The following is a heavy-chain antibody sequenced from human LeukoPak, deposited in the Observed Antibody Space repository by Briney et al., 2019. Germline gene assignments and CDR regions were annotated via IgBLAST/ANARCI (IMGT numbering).Heavy chain of an antibody. V-gene: IGHV3-11*01. CDR1: GFTFSDYY. D-gene: IGHD4-17*01. CDR3: AKDRSTVGLDAFDI. J-gene: IGHJ3*02. CDR2: IISSGSTI. Sequence: PGGSLRLSCAASGFTFSDYYRSWIRQAPGKGLGWVSYIISSGSTIYYADTVKGRFTISRDNSKNTLYLQMNSLRAEDTAVYYCAKDRSTVGLDAFDIWGQGTMVTVSS.